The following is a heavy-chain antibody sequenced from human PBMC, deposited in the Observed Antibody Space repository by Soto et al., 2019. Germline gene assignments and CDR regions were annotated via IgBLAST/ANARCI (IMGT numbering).Heavy chain of an antibody. J-gene: IGHJ6*02. CDR1: GFTFSNAW. CDR3: TTDVVSSSSVYYYYGMDV. Sequence: PGGSLRLSCAASGFTFSNAWMSWVRQAPGKGLEWVGRIKSKTDGGTTDYAAPVKGRFTISRDDSKNTLYLQMNSLKTEDTAVYYCTTDVVSSSSVYYYYGMDVWGQGTTVTVS. CDR2: IKSKTDGGTT. D-gene: IGHD6-6*01. V-gene: IGHV3-15*01.